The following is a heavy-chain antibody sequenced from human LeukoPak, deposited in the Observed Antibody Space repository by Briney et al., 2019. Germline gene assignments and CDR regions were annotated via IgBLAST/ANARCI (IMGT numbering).Heavy chain of an antibody. Sequence: PSETLSLTCAVYGGSFSGYYWSWIRQPPGKGLEWIGEINHSGSTNYNASLKSRVTISVDTSKNLFSLKLSSVTAADTAVYYCARFGRKTDTAMVMGFDYWGQGTLVTVSS. V-gene: IGHV4-34*01. CDR2: INHSGST. D-gene: IGHD5-18*01. CDR3: ARFGRKTDTAMVMGFDY. CDR1: GGSFSGYY. J-gene: IGHJ4*02.